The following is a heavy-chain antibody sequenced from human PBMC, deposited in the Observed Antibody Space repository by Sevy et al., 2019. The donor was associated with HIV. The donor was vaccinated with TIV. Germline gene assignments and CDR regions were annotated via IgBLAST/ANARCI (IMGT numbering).Heavy chain of an antibody. D-gene: IGHD3-9*01. CDR2: IRGSNNVT. V-gene: IGHV3-23*01. Sequence: GGSLRLSCTASGFTFNNYAMTWVRQAPGKGLEWVSGIRGSNNVTIYAESVRGRFTLSRDISKNTLYLQMNSLRVEDTAVYYCARHTGEPYYFEIWGQGTLVTVSS. CDR1: GFTFNNYA. CDR3: ARHTGEPYYFEI. J-gene: IGHJ4*02.